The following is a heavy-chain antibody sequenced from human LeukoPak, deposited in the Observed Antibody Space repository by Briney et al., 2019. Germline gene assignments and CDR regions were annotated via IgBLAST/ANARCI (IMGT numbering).Heavy chain of an antibody. J-gene: IGHJ5*02. V-gene: IGHV4-59*08. D-gene: IGHD3-22*01. CDR1: GGSISRHY. Sequence: SETLSLTCTVSGGSISRHYWSWIRQPPGKGLEWIAYMYYSGSTYYNPSLKSRVTMSADTSKNQFSLKLSSVTAADTAVYYCARPYYYDSRIDPWGQGTLVTVSS. CDR3: ARPYYYDSRIDP. CDR2: MYYSGST.